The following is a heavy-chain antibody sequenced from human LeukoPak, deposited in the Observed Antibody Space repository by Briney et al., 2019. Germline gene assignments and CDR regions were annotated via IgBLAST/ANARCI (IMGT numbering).Heavy chain of an antibody. Sequence: ASVKVTCKASAYTFTGYYMHLVRQPPGQGLEWMGWINPNSGGTNYAQKFQGRVTMTRDTSVSTAYMELSRLRSDDTAVYYCARGGLGIAAAGNGYYYYYYMDVWGKGTTVTVSS. V-gene: IGHV1-2*02. CDR1: AYTFTGYY. J-gene: IGHJ6*03. D-gene: IGHD6-13*01. CDR2: INPNSGGT. CDR3: ARGGLGIAAAGNGYYYYYYMDV.